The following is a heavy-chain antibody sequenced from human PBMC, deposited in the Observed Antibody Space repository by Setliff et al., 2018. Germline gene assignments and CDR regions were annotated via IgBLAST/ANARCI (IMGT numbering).Heavy chain of an antibody. CDR3: ARSPAVLGIVYLDP. CDR2: IIPMFGTP. Sequence: ASVKVSCKASGDSFNNYAISWVRQAPGQGLEWKGGIIPMFGTPAYAQKFQDRVTITTDESTSTAYMELDSLRSEDTAVYYCARSPAVLGIVYLDPWGQGTLVTVSS. V-gene: IGHV1-69*05. D-gene: IGHD2-15*01. CDR1: GDSFNNYA. J-gene: IGHJ5*02.